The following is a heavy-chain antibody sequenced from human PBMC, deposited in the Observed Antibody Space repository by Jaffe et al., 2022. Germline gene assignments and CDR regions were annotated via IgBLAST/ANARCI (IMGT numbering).Heavy chain of an antibody. Sequence: QVQLVESGGGVVQPGRSLRLSCAASGFTFSSYGMHWVRQAPGKGLEWVAVISYDGSNKYYADSVKGRFTISRDNSKNTLYLQMNSLRAEDTAVYYCAKAGYCSSTSCPPRDYYYYYMDVWGKGTTVTVSS. J-gene: IGHJ6*03. D-gene: IGHD2-2*01. CDR3: AKAGYCSSTSCPPRDYYYYYMDV. V-gene: IGHV3-30*18. CDR1: GFTFSSYG. CDR2: ISYDGSNK.